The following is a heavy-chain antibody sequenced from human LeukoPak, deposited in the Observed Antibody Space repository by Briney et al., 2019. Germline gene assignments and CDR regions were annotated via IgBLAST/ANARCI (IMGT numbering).Heavy chain of an antibody. Sequence: PGGSLRLSCAASGFSFSNYAMNWVRQAPGKGLEWVSSIDGSSSHIYYADSVKGRFTISRDNAKNSLYLQMNSLRAEDTAVYYCARGYGDVEDYFDYWGQGTLVTVSS. D-gene: IGHD4-17*01. V-gene: IGHV3-21*01. J-gene: IGHJ4*02. CDR2: IDGSSSHI. CDR1: GFSFSNYA. CDR3: ARGYGDVEDYFDY.